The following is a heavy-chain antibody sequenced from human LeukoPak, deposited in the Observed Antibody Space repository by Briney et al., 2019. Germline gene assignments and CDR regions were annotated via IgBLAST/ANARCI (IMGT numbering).Heavy chain of an antibody. V-gene: IGHV3-23*01. Sequence: PGRSLRLSCAASGFTFSSYGMSWVRQAPGKGLEWVSAISGSGGSTYYADSVKGRFTISRDNSKNTLYLQMNSLRAEDTAIYYCATYRQVLLPFESWGQGTLVTVSS. D-gene: IGHD2-8*02. J-gene: IGHJ4*02. CDR2: ISGSGGST. CDR3: ATYRQVLLPFES. CDR1: GFTFSSYG.